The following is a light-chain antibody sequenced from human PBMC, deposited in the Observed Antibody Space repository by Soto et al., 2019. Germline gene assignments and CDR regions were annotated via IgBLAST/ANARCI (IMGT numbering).Light chain of an antibody. V-gene: IGLV1-40*01. CDR1: SSNIGADYE. J-gene: IGLJ1*01. CDR2: GNT. CDR3: QSYDSTLKGCV. Sequence: QSALTQPPSVSGAPGQGVTISCTGGSSNIGADYEVHWYQQLPGTAPKLLIYGNTNRPSGVPDRFSGSKSGSSASLAIIGLQAEDEAEYYCQSYDSTLKGCVFGTGTKVTVL.